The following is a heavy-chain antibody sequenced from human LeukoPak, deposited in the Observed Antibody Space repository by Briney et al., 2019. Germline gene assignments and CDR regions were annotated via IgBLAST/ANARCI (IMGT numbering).Heavy chain of an antibody. CDR2: IYHSGST. J-gene: IGHJ4*02. Sequence: PSETLSLTCAVSGYSISSGYYWGWIRQPPGKGLEWIGSIYHSGSTYYNPSLKSRVTISVDTSKNQFSLKLSSVTAADTAVYYCARPYGSGCYYKWDFDYWGQGTLVTVSS. V-gene: IGHV4-38-2*01. CDR3: ARPYGSGCYYKWDFDY. CDR1: GYSISSGYY. D-gene: IGHD3-10*01.